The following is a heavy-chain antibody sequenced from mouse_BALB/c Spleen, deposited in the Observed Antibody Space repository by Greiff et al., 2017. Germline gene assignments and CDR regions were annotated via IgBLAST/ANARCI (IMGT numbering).Heavy chain of an antibody. CDR2: IWGDGST. CDR1: GFSLTSYG. D-gene: IGHD1-1*01. CDR3: AKPDGSSYDWYFDV. J-gene: IGHJ1*01. Sequence: VHLVESGPGLVAPSQSLSITCTVSGFSLTSYGVSWVRQHPGKGLEWLGVIWGDGSTNYHSALISRLSISKDNSKSHVILKLNSLQTDDTATYYCAKPDGSSYDWYFDVWGAGTTVTVSS. V-gene: IGHV2-3*01.